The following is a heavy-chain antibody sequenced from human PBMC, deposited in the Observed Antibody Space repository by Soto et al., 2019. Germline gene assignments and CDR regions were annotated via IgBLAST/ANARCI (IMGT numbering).Heavy chain of an antibody. V-gene: IGHV4-31*03. CDR3: ARGLSVDILTGALLWLDP. CDR1: GGSISSGDYY. J-gene: IGHJ5*02. Sequence: SETLSLTCTVSGGSISSGDYYWSWIRQHPGKGLEWIGYIYYSGSTYYNPSLKSRVTISVDTSKNQFSLKLSSVTAADTAVYYCARGLSVDILTGALLWLDPCGKGTLVTV. D-gene: IGHD3-9*01. CDR2: IYYSGST.